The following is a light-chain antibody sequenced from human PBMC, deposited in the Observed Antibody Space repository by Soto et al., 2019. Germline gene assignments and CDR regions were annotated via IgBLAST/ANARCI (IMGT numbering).Light chain of an antibody. Sequence: QSALTQPASVSGSPGQSIIISCTGTSSDVGRYNYVSWYQHYPGKAPKLMIYEVSNRPSGVSNRFSGSKSGNTASLTISGLQAEDEADYYCSSYTVSSTVLFGGGTKLTVL. CDR3: SSYTVSSTVL. CDR1: SSDVGRYNY. V-gene: IGLV2-14*01. CDR2: EVS. J-gene: IGLJ2*01.